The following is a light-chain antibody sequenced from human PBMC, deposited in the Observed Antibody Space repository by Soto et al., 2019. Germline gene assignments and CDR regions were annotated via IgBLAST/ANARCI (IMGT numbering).Light chain of an antibody. V-gene: IGLV3-21*02. CDR2: VDS. Sequence: SYELTQPPSVSVAPGQTARITCGGNNIGIKTVHWYQQKPRQAPVLVVHVDSDRPSGIPERFSGSNSGNTATLTISRVEAGDEADFYCQVWDDSLSGLVFGGGTKLTVL. J-gene: IGLJ2*01. CDR3: QVWDDSLSGLV. CDR1: NIGIKT.